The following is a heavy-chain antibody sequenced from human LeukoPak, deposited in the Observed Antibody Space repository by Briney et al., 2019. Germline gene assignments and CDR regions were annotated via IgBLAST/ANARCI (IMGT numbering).Heavy chain of an antibody. D-gene: IGHD3-10*02. CDR1: GFTVSSNY. CDR3: ARSPRFGEFNS. J-gene: IGHJ4*02. V-gene: IGHV3-66*02. Sequence: GGSLRLSCAASGFTVSSNYMSWVRQAPGKGLEWVSVIYSGGSTYYADSVKGRFTISRGNSKNTLYLQMNSLRPEDTAVYYCARSPRFGEFNSWGQGTLVTVSS. CDR2: IYSGGST.